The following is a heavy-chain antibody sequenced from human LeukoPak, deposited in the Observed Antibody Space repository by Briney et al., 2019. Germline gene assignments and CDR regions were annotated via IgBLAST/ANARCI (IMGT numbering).Heavy chain of an antibody. CDR1: GGSIRSTNW. CDR2: ISLSGQT. Sequence: SETLSLTCGVSGGSIRSTNWRRWVRQPPGQGLEWIGEISLSGQTNYSPSLNGRVTMSLDESRNPLSLNLTSVTAADTALYYCSRESGAFCPFGYWGQGTLVIVPP. D-gene: IGHD1-26*01. J-gene: IGHJ4*02. V-gene: IGHV4/OR15-8*02. CDR3: SRESGAFCPFGY.